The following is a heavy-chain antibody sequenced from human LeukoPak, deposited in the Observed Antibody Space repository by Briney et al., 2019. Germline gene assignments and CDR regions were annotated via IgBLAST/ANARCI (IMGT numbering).Heavy chain of an antibody. Sequence: GRSLRLSCAASGFNFSSYGMHWVRQAPGKGLEWVAVILYDGSKKYYVDSVKGRFTISGDNSKNTLYMQMNSLRPEDTALYFCVKWGYSSGCAWGQGTLVTVSS. D-gene: IGHD6-19*01. CDR1: GFNFSSYG. CDR3: VKWGYSSGCA. J-gene: IGHJ4*02. V-gene: IGHV3-30*18. CDR2: ILYDGSKK.